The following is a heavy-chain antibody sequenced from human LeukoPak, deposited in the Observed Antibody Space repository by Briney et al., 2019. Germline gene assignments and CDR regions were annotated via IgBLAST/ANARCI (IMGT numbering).Heavy chain of an antibody. V-gene: IGHV4-59*12. D-gene: IGHD5-12*01. J-gene: IGHJ3*02. CDR3: ARGYSGYDYGEDAFDI. CDR1: GGSISSYY. Sequence: SETLSLTCTVSGGSISSYYWSWIRQPPGKGLEWIGYINYSGSTDYDPSLKGRVTISVDKSKNQFSLKLSSVTAADTAVYYCARGYSGYDYGEDAFDIWGQGTMVTVSS. CDR2: INYSGST.